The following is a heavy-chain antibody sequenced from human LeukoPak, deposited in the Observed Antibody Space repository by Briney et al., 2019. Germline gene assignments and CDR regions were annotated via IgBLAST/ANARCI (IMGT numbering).Heavy chain of an antibody. CDR2: IYYSGST. Sequence: SETLSLTCTVSGGSISSSSYYWGWIRQPPGTGLEWIGSIYYSGSTYYNPSLKSRVTISVDTSKNQFSLRLSSVTAADTAVYYCAGQLTLGGFYYYYYMDVWGKGTTVTISS. J-gene: IGHJ6*03. CDR1: GGSISSSSYY. V-gene: IGHV4-39*07. D-gene: IGHD4-23*01. CDR3: AGQLTLGGFYYYYYMDV.